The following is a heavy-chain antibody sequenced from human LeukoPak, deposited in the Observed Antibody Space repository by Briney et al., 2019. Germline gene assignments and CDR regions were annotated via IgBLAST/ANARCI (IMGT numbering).Heavy chain of an antibody. CDR2: IIPIFGTA. CDR3: ARSSELSWNDVHCYMDV. J-gene: IGHJ6*03. Sequence: ASVKVSCKASGGTFSSYVISWVRQAPGQGLEWMGRIIPIFGTANYAQKFQGRVTITTDESTSTAYMEPSSLRSEDTAVYYCARSSELSWNDVHCYMDVWGKGTTVTVSS. V-gene: IGHV1-69*05. D-gene: IGHD1-1*01. CDR1: GGTFSSYV.